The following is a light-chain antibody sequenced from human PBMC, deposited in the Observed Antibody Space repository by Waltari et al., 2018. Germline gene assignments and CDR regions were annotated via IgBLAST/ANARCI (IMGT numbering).Light chain of an antibody. CDR1: QSVTSSY. J-gene: IGKJ4*01. CDR3: QQYGSSPPLT. V-gene: IGKV3-20*01. Sequence: EIVLTQSPGTLSLSPGERATLSCRASQSVTSSYLAWYQQKPGQDPRLLMYGASSRATGIPDRVSGSGSGTDFTLTISRLEPEEFAVYYCQQYGSSPPLTFGGGTRVKIK. CDR2: GAS.